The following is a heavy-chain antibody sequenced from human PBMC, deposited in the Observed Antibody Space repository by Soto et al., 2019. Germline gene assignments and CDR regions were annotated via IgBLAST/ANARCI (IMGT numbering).Heavy chain of an antibody. CDR3: ARDSASYSSSSGSYWYLDL. V-gene: IGHV3-48*02. CDR2: ISTGSASI. Sequence: EVQLVESGGGLAQPGGSLRLSCAASGFTFSSYGMNWVRQAPGKGLEWVSYISTGSASIYYADSVKGRFTISRDNAKNSLFLQMNSLRDRDTAVYYCARDSASYSSSSGSYWYLDLWGRGTLVTVSS. D-gene: IGHD6-6*01. J-gene: IGHJ2*01. CDR1: GFTFSSYG.